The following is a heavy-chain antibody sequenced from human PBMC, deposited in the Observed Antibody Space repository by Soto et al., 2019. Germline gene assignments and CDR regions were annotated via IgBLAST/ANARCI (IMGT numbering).Heavy chain of an antibody. Sequence: PSETLSLTCTVSGGSVSSASYYWSWIRQPPGKGLEWIGYIYYSGSTNYNPSLKSRVTMSVDTSKNQFSLKLSSVTAADTAVYYCARRVGTSWNYFDYWGQGTLVTVSS. D-gene: IGHD6-13*01. V-gene: IGHV4-61*01. J-gene: IGHJ4*02. CDR3: ARRVGTSWNYFDY. CDR2: IYYSGST. CDR1: GGSVSSASYY.